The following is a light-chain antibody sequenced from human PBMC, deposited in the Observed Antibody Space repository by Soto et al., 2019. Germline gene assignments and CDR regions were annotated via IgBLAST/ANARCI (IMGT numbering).Light chain of an antibody. V-gene: IGKV3-20*01. Sequence: EIVLTQSPGTLSLSPGERATLSCRASQSVSNSYLAWYQHKPGQAPRLLIYGASSRATGIPDRFSGSGSGTDFTLTINRLEPEDFAVYYCQQYGSSITFGQGTRLEIK. CDR2: GAS. J-gene: IGKJ5*01. CDR1: QSVSNSY. CDR3: QQYGSSIT.